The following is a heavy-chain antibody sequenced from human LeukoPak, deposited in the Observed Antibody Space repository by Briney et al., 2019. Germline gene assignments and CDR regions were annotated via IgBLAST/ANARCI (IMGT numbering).Heavy chain of an antibody. CDR3: ARDVSDYYDSSGYYYYYYGMDV. CDR2: ISSSGSTI. V-gene: IGHV3-11*01. D-gene: IGHD3-22*01. CDR1: GFTFSDYY. J-gene: IGHJ6*02. Sequence: PGGSLRLSCAASGFTFSDYYMSWIRQAPGKGLKWVSYISSSGSTIYYADSVKGRFTISRDNAKNSLYLQMNSLRAEDTAVYYCARDVSDYYDSSGYYYYYYGMDVWGQGTTVTVSS.